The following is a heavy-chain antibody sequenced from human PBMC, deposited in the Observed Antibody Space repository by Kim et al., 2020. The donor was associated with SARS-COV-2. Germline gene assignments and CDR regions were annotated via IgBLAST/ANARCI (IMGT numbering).Heavy chain of an antibody. CDR2: NYSSGST. CDR1: GDSIIDYY. D-gene: IGHD1-26*01. Sequence: SETLSLTCSVSGDSIIDYYWSWIRQPPGKELEFIGYNYSSGSTTYSPSLKSRVTMSVDTSKNHFSLTLNSVTAADTALYFCARGRKPRYGYAYDIWGQGT. CDR3: ARGRKPRYGYAYDI. V-gene: IGHV4-4*09. J-gene: IGHJ3*02.